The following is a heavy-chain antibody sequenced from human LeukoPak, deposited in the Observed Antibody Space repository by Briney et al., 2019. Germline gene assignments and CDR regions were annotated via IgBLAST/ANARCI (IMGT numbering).Heavy chain of an antibody. Sequence: GASVKVSCKASGYTFTDYYMHWVRQAPGQGLEWMGWINPTSGGTNYAQKFQGRVTMTRDTSISTAYLDLSSLRSGDTAVYYCARRERLSDTSNYYSTDFDYWGQGTLVTVSS. V-gene: IGHV1-2*02. CDR3: ARRERLSDTSNYYSTDFDY. CDR2: INPTSGGT. D-gene: IGHD3-22*01. J-gene: IGHJ4*02. CDR1: GYTFTDYY.